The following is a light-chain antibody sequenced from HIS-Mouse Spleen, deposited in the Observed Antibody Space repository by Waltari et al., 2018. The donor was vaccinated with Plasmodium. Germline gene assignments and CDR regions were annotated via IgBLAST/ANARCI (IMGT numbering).Light chain of an antibody. CDR3: CSYAGSYTFV. Sequence: QSALTQPASVSGSPGQSITISCTGTSSDVGGYNYVSWYQQHPGQAPKLMFYEVSNRPSGVSNRFSGSKSSNTASLTISGLQAEDEADYYCCSYAGSYTFVFGTGTKVTVL. V-gene: IGLV2-14*01. CDR2: EVS. CDR1: SSDVGGYNY. J-gene: IGLJ1*01.